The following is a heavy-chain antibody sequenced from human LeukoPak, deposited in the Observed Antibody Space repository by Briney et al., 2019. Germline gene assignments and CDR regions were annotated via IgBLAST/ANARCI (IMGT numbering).Heavy chain of an antibody. D-gene: IGHD2-2*02. J-gene: IGHJ4*02. Sequence: ASVKVSCKASGYTFTSYAMHWVRQAPGQRLEWMGWINAGNGNTKYSQKFQGRVTITRDTSASTAYMELSSLRSEDTAVYYCARGYCSSTSCYIPFDHWGQGTLVTVSS. CDR2: INAGNGNT. CDR3: ARGYCSSTSCYIPFDH. CDR1: GYTFTSYA. V-gene: IGHV1-3*01.